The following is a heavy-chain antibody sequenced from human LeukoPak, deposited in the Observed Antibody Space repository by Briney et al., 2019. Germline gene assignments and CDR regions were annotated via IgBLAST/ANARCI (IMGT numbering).Heavy chain of an antibody. CDR3: PKDYYVSTVILGGYFDY. CDR2: ISGSGDTT. CDR1: GFTFNIYA. J-gene: IGHJ4*02. Sequence: GGSLRLSCAASGFTFNIYAIDWVRQAPGKGLEWVSGISGSGDTTYYADSVKDRFTISRDNSKNKLYLQMNSLRAEDTAVYFLPKDYYVSTVILGGYFDYWGQGVLVTVSS. V-gene: IGHV3-23*01. D-gene: IGHD3-10*02.